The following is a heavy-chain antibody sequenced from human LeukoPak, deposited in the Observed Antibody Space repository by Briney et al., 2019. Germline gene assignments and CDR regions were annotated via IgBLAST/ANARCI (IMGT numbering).Heavy chain of an antibody. D-gene: IGHD6-13*01. CDR2: ISAYNGNT. CDR1: GYTFTTYY. V-gene: IGHV1-18*01. J-gene: IGHJ3*01. CDR3: AREEGAPIAAANV. Sequence: ASVKVSCKASGYTFTTYYISWVRQAPGQGLEWMGWISAYNGNTNYAQKFQGRVTMTTDTSTSTAYMELGSLRSDDTAVYYCAREEGAPIAAANVWGLGTVVTVSS.